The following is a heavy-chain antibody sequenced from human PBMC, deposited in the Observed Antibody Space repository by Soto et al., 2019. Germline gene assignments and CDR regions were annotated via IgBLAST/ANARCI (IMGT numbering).Heavy chain of an antibody. V-gene: IGHV4-34*01. D-gene: IGHD3-16*02. CDR3: ATLTYDYVRGSYRPPPA. Sequence: SETLSLTCAVYGGSFSGYYWSWIRQPPGKGLEWIGEINHSGSTNYNPSLKSRVTISVDTSKNQFSLKLSSVTAADTAVYYCATLTYDYVRGSYRPPPAWGQGTLVTVSS. CDR1: GGSFSGYY. CDR2: INHSGST. J-gene: IGHJ5*02.